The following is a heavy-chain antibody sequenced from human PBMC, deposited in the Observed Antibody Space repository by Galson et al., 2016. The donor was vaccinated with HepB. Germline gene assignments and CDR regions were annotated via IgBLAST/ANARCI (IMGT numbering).Heavy chain of an antibody. D-gene: IGHD1-1*01. CDR1: GDSVSSNSAS. CDR3: ARGISEQLKPSAYYGYVDV. V-gene: IGHV6-1*01. Sequence: CAISGDSVSSNSASWNFIRQSPSRGLEWLGRTYYRSKWYNDYAVSVRSRITINPDTSKNQFSLQLNSVTPEDTAVYYCARGISEQLKPSAYYGYVDVWGKGTTVTVSS. J-gene: IGHJ6*03. CDR2: TYYRSKWYN.